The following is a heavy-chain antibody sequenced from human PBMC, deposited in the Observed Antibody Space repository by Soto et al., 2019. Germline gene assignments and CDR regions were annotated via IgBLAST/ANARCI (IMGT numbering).Heavy chain of an antibody. D-gene: IGHD6-19*01. Sequence: GGSLRPPCAASGFPFGENAMSWVRQAPGKGLEWVSGISDSGATTYYADSVRGRFTISRDNSKNPLYLQMKSLRAEDSASYYCAKEDTSSGSLDYWGQGALVTVSS. V-gene: IGHV3-23*01. CDR3: AKEDTSSGSLDY. CDR2: ISDSGATT. CDR1: GFPFGENA. J-gene: IGHJ4*02.